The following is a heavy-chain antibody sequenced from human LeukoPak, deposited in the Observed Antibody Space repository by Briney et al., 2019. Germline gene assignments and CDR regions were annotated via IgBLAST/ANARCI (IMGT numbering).Heavy chain of an antibody. Sequence: PGRSLRLSCAAPGFTFSSYGMHWVRQAPGKGLEWVAIMSNDGDDKNYSDSVKGRFTISRDNSKNTLYLQMNSLRGEDTAVYYCANAAGTWLAHPDHWGQGTLVIVSS. CDR3: ANAAGTWLAHPDH. D-gene: IGHD6-19*01. V-gene: IGHV3-30*18. CDR1: GFTFSSYG. CDR2: MSNDGDDK. J-gene: IGHJ4*02.